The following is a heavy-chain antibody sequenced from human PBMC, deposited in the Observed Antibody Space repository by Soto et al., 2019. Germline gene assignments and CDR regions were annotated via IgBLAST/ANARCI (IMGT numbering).Heavy chain of an antibody. Sequence: HGESLKISCKGSGYSFTSYWISWVRQMPGKGLEWMGRIGPSDSYTNYSPSFQGHVTISADKSISTAYLQWSSLKASDTAMYYCARREYSSSPGDYYYGMDVWGQGTTVTVSS. D-gene: IGHD6-6*01. J-gene: IGHJ6*02. CDR3: ARREYSSSPGDYYYGMDV. V-gene: IGHV5-10-1*01. CDR2: IGPSDSYT. CDR1: GYSFTSYW.